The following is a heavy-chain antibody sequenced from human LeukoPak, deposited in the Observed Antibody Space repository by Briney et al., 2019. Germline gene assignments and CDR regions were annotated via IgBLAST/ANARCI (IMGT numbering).Heavy chain of an antibody. CDR3: ARGFYCGGDCYPKPFDY. CDR1: GGSISSGGYS. J-gene: IGHJ4*02. D-gene: IGHD2-21*02. V-gene: IGHV4-30-2*01. CDR2: IYHSGNT. Sequence: KTSETLSLTCAVSGGSISSGGYSWSWIRQPPGKGLEWIGYIYHSGNTYYNPSLKSRVTISVDTSKNQYSLKLSSVTAADTAVYYCARGFYCGGDCYPKPFDYWGQGTLVTVSS.